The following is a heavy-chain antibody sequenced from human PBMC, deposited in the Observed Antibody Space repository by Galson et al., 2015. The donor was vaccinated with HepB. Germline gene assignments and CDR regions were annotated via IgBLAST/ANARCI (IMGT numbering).Heavy chain of an antibody. Sequence: CAISGDSVSSNSACWHLIRQSPSRGLEWLGRTYYRSKWYNEYAVTVKSRLTINPDTSKNQFCLQLNSVTPEDTAVYYCARGVDSQHWGQGTLVTVSS. CDR3: ARGVDSQH. CDR2: TYYRSKWYN. J-gene: IGHJ1*01. CDR1: GDSVSSNSAC. D-gene: IGHD2-15*01. V-gene: IGHV6-1*01.